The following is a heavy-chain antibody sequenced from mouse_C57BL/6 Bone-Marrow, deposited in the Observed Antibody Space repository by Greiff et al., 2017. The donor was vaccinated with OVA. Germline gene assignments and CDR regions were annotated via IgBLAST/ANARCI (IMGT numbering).Heavy chain of an antibody. Sequence: QVQLQQPGAELVKPGASVQLSCKASGYTFTSYWMHWVKQRPGQGLEWIGMIHPKSGSTNYNEKFKSKATLTVDKSYSTAYMQLSSLTSVHSAVYYCARPYYGYDVGVQDYWGQGTSVTVSS. CDR1: GYTFTSYW. V-gene: IGHV1-64*01. D-gene: IGHD2-9*01. J-gene: IGHJ4*01. CDR2: IHPKSGST. CDR3: ARPYYGYDVGVQDY.